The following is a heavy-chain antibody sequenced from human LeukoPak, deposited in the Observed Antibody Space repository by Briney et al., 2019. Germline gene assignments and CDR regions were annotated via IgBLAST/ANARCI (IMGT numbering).Heavy chain of an antibody. CDR3: ARGASRADY. Sequence: GGSLRLSCAASGFTFRSYDMNWVRQAPGKRPEWVSSISSSSSYIYYADSVKGRFTISRDNAKNSLYLQMNSLRAEDTALYYCARGASRADYWGQGTLVTVSS. V-gene: IGHV3-21*01. CDR2: ISSSSSYI. CDR1: GFTFRSYD. J-gene: IGHJ4*02.